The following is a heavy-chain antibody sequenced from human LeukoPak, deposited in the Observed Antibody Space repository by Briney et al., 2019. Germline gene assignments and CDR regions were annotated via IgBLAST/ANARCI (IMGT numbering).Heavy chain of an antibody. D-gene: IGHD1-14*01. CDR2: IIPIFGTA. Sequence: GASVKVSCKASGGTFSSYPFTWVRQAPGQGLEWMGGIIPIFGTANYAQKFQGRVTITTDESTSTAYMELSSLRSEDTAVYYCARERYSAHRRGASPTKGCFDYWGQGTLVTVSS. J-gene: IGHJ4*02. CDR1: GGTFSSYP. CDR3: ARERYSAHRRGASPTKGCFDY. V-gene: IGHV1-69*05.